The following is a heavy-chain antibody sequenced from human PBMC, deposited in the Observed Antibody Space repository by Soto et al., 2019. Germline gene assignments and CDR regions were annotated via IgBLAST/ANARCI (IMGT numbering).Heavy chain of an antibody. Sequence: QVQLQESGPGLVKPSQTLSLTCTVSGGSISSGGYYWSWIRQHPGKCLAWIGYIYYSGSTYYNPSLKSRFTITRDTSKNQFSPKLSSVTAAETAVYSWAQQDLGELSFYWVQGTLVTVSS. CDR3: AQQDLGELSFY. V-gene: IGHV4-31*03. J-gene: IGHJ4*02. D-gene: IGHD3-16*02. CDR2: IYYSGST. CDR1: GGSISSGGYY.